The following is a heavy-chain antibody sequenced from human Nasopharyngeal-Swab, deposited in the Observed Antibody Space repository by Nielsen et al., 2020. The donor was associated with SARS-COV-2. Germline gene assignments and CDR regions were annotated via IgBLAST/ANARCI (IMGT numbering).Heavy chain of an antibody. J-gene: IGHJ2*01. CDR1: GFTFSSYG. CDR2: ISYDGSNK. CDR3: AKDSVIFDYSRHWYFDL. V-gene: IGHV3-30*18. D-gene: IGHD3/OR15-3a*01. Sequence: GESLKISCAASGFTFSSYGMHWVRQAPGKELEWVAVISYDGSNKYYADSVKGRFTISRDNSKNTLYLQMNSLRAEDTAVYYCAKDSVIFDYSRHWYFDLWGRGTLVTVSS.